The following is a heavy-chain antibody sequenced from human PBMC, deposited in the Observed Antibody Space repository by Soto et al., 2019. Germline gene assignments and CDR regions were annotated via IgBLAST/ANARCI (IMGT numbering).Heavy chain of an antibody. J-gene: IGHJ3*02. CDR1: GDTFTRHG. Sequence: ASVKVSCKASGDTFTRHGLTWVRQAPGQGPEWMGWITVGSGNTHYAQKFQGRVTITADESTSTAYMELSSLRSEDTAVYYCARAGWPHDAFDIWG. CDR2: ITVGSGNT. V-gene: IGHV1-18*04. CDR3: ARAGWPHDAFDI.